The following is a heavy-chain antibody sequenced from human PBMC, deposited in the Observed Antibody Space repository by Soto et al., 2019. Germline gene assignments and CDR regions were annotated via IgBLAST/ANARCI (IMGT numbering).Heavy chain of an antibody. CDR1: GFTFTTYA. Sequence: GGSLRLSCAASGFTFTTYAMSWVRQAPGKGLEWVSAIRNTGGSTFYADSVKGRFTISRDNSKNTLYLQMNSLRAEDTAIYYCAKDCPFFDPWGQGTLVTVSS. J-gene: IGHJ5*02. D-gene: IGHD3-16*01. CDR2: IRNTGGST. CDR3: AKDCPFFDP. V-gene: IGHV3-23*01.